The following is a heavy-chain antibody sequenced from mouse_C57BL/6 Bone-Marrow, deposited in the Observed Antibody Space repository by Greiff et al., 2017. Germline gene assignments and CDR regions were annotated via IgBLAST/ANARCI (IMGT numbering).Heavy chain of an antibody. CDR2: ISNGGGST. D-gene: IGHD2-9*01. CDR1: GFTFSDYY. Sequence: EVKLVESGGGLVQPGGSLKLSCAASGFTFSDYYMYWVRQTPEKRLEWVAYISNGGGSTYYPDTVKGRFTISRDNAKNTLYLQMSRLKSEDTAMYYCARHGPRLLWLRQRDMDYWGQGTSVTVSS. J-gene: IGHJ4*01. V-gene: IGHV5-12*01. CDR3: ARHGPRLLWLRQRDMDY.